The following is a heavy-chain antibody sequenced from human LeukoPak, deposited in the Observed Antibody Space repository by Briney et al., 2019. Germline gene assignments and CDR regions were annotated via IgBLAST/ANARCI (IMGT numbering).Heavy chain of an antibody. Sequence: GGSLRLSCAASGFTFSSYWMSWVRQAPGKGLEWVANIKQDGSEKYYVDSVKGRFTISRDNAKNSLYLQMNSLRAEDTAVYYCARDQAIMVRGVIPENYWGQGTLITVSS. CDR3: ARDQAIMVRGVIPENY. V-gene: IGHV3-7*01. J-gene: IGHJ4*02. D-gene: IGHD3-10*01. CDR1: GFTFSSYW. CDR2: IKQDGSEK.